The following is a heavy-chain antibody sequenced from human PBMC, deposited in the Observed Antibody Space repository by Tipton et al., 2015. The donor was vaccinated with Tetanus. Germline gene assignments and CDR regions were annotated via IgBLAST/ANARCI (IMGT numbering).Heavy chain of an antibody. CDR1: GFAFSSYS. CDR3: AKEALGVLNL. J-gene: IGHJ6*04. CDR2: ISGSRLTP. D-gene: IGHD1-14*01. V-gene: IGHV3-23*01. Sequence: SLRLSCAASGFAFSSYSMNWVRQAPGNGLEWAAAISGSRLTPYYADSVKGRFTISRDNSKNTLSLQLNSLRADDTAIYYCAKEALGVLNLWGKGTTVIVSS.